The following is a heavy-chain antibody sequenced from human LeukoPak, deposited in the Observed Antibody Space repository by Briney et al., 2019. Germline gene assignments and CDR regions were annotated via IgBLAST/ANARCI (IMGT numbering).Heavy chain of an antibody. CDR2: ISSNGDNT. Sequence: GGSLRLSCAAPGFTFSSYSMHWLRQAPGKGLAYVSAISSNGDNTYYAGSVKGRFTISRDNSKNTLYLQMGSLRVEDLGVYYCAREVDRVFDYWGQGNLVTVSS. D-gene: IGHD2-2*01. CDR1: GFTFSSYS. V-gene: IGHV3-64*02. CDR3: AREVDRVFDY. J-gene: IGHJ4*02.